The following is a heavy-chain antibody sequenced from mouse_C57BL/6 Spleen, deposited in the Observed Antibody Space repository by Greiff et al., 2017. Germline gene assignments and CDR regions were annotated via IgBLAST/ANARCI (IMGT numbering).Heavy chain of an antibody. J-gene: IGHJ4*01. CDR2: IYPGDGDT. V-gene: IGHV1-82*01. D-gene: IGHD4-1*01. CDR3: ARSLSNWALYYYAMDY. CDR1: GYAFSSSW. Sequence: QVQLQQSGPELVKPGASVKISCKASGYAFSSSWMNWVKQRPGKGLEWIGRIYPGDGDTNYNGKFKGKATLTADKSSSTAYMQLSSLTSEDSAVYLCARSLSNWALYYYAMDYWGQGTSVTVSS.